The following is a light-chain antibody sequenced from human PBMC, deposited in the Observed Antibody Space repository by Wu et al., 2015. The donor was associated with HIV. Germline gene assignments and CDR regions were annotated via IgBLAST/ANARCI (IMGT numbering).Light chain of an antibody. CDR1: QSVNNY. CDR2: DAS. J-gene: IGKJ5*01. CDR3: QQRRNWPLT. Sequence: DIVLTQSPATLSFSPGERATLSCRASQSVNNYLAWYQQKPGQPPRLLIYDASKRATGVPARFTGSGSETDFTLTISSLEPEDFAVYFCQQRRNWPLTFGQGTRLDIK. V-gene: IGKV3-11*01.